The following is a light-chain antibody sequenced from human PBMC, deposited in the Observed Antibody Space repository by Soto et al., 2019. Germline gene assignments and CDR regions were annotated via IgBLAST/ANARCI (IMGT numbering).Light chain of an antibody. Sequence: QSVLTRPPSVSGAPGQRVAISCTGSSSNIGAADDVHGYQQLPGTAPKRLIHGDSNPPSGVPDRFSGSSSGTSASLSSTGLQPEDEADYYCQSYDSSLTTLVFGTGTKVTVL. V-gene: IGLV1-40*01. CDR1: SSNIGAADD. J-gene: IGLJ1*01. CDR2: GDS. CDR3: QSYDSSLTTLV.